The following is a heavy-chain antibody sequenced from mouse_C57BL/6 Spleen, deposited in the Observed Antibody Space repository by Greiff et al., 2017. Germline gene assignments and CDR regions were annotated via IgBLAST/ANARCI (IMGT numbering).Heavy chain of an antibody. V-gene: IGHV1-64*01. CDR3: AREEYYGSSLDV. CDR2: IHPNSGST. J-gene: IGHJ1*03. Sequence: QVQLQQPGAELVKPGASVKLSCKASGYTFTSYWLHWVKQRPGQGLAWIGMIHPNSGSTNYNAKFTSKAKLTVDKSSSTAYMQLSSLTSEDSAVYYCAREEYYGSSLDVWGTGTTVTVSS. D-gene: IGHD1-1*01. CDR1: GYTFTSYW.